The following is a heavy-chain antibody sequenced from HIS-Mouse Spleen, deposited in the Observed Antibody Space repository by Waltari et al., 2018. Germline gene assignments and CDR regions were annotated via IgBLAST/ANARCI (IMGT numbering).Heavy chain of an antibody. CDR3: ARDFHDFWSGYYGGDKKHDAFDI. V-gene: IGHV4-4*07. CDR2: IYTSGST. CDR1: AGSISSYY. Sequence: QVQLQESGPGLVKPSETLSLTRTVSAGSISSYYWSWIRQPAGKGLEWIGRIYTSGSTNYNPSLKSRVTMSVDTSKNQFSLKLSSVTAADTAVYYCARDFHDFWSGYYGGDKKHDAFDIWGQGTMVTVSS. J-gene: IGHJ3*02. D-gene: IGHD3-3*01.